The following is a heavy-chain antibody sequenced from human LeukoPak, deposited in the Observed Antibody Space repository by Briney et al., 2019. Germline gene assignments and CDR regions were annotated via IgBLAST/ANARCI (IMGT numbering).Heavy chain of an antibody. V-gene: IGHV3-23*01. J-gene: IGHJ3*01. CDR2: VSPNGETK. CDR1: GFTFRTYP. Sequence: QPGGSLRLSCAASGFTFRTYPMSWLRHVPGKGLEWVSAVSPNGETKFYADSVKGRFIISRDNSKNTVYLQMNRLRAGDTAIYYCAREGPQDHDAFDFWGQGTMVAISS. CDR3: AREGPQDHDAFDF.